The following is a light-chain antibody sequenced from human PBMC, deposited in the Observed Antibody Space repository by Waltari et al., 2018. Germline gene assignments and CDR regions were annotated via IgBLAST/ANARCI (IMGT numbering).Light chain of an antibody. CDR1: SSNIGNNY. V-gene: IGLV1-51*02. Sequence: QSVLTQPPSVSAAPGQKVTISCSGSSSNIGNNYVSWYQQLPGTAPKLLIYENNNGPSWIPNRFTGSKSGTSATVGITGLQTGDEADYYCGTWDSSLSAGWVFGGGTKLTVL. CDR3: GTWDSSLSAGWV. J-gene: IGLJ3*02. CDR2: ENN.